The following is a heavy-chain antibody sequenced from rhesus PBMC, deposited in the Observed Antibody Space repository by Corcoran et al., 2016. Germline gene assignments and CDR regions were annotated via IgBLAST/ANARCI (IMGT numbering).Heavy chain of an antibody. CDR1: GGSISSNY. CDR2: IYGSGSST. V-gene: IGHV4S11*01. J-gene: IGHJ4*01. Sequence: QVQLQESGPGLVKPLETLSLTCAVSGGSISSNYWSWIRQPPGKGLEWIGYIYGSGSSTNYNPPPKRRVTLSVDTSKNQFSLKLSSVTAADTAVYYCARGPGSSDYWGQGVLVTVSS. D-gene: IGHD6-25*01. CDR3: ARGPGSSDY.